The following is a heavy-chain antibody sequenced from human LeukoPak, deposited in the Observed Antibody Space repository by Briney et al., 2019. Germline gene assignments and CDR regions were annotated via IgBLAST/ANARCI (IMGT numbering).Heavy chain of an antibody. CDR1: GFTFSSYG. CDR3: ARAYDP. J-gene: IGHJ5*02. CDR2: ISYDGSNK. V-gene: IGHV3-30*03. Sequence: GRSLRLSCAASGFTFSSYGMHWVRQAPGKGLEWVAVISYDGSNKYYADSVKGRFTISRDNSKNTVYLQMNSLRAEDTAMYYCARAYDPWGQGTLVTVSS.